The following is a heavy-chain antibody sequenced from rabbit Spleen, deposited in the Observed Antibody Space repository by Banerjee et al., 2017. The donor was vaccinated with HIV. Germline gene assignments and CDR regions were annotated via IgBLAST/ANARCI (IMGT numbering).Heavy chain of an antibody. CDR3: ARDGDPGIQFNL. CDR2: IYTGSGST. J-gene: IGHJ4*01. CDR1: GFSFSSGYY. D-gene: IGHD7-1*01. Sequence: EESGGDLVEPGASLTLTCTASGFSFSSGYYMCWVRQAPGKGLEWIGCIYTGSGSTYYVSWAKGRFTITRSTSLNTVTLQLNSLTAADTATYFCARDGDPGIQFNLWGQGTLVTVS. V-gene: IGHV1S40*01.